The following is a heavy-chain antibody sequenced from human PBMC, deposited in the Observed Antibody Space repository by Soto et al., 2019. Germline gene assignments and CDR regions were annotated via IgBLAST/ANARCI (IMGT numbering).Heavy chain of an antibody. CDR2: IYYSGST. D-gene: IGHD2-15*01. Sequence: SETLSLTCTVSGGYISSYYWSWIRQPPGKGLEWIGYIYYSGSTNYNPSLKSRVTISVDTSKNQFSLKLSSVTAADTAVYYCARLRDIGWFDPWGQGTLVTVSS. V-gene: IGHV4-59*08. CDR1: GGYISSYY. J-gene: IGHJ5*02. CDR3: ARLRDIGWFDP.